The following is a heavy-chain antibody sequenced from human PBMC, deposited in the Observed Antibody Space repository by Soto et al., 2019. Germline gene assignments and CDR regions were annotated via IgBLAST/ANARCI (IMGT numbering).Heavy chain of an antibody. J-gene: IGHJ6*02. CDR1: GFTFSSYG. V-gene: IGHV3-33*01. Sequence: QVQLVESGGGVVQPGRSLRLSCAASGFTFSSYGMHWVRQAPGKGLEWVAVIWYDGSNKYYADSVKGRFTISRDNSKNALYLQMNRRRAGDTAVYYGASEDWSGGSCYYYGMDVWGQGTTVTVSS. CDR2: IWYDGSNK. D-gene: IGHD2-15*01. CDR3: ASEDWSGGSCYYYGMDV.